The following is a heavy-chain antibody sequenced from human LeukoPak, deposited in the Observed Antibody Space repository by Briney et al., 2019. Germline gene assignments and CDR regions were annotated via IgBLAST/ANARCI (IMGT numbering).Heavy chain of an antibody. V-gene: IGHV3-7*02. J-gene: IGHJ5*02. CDR3: ARPRGAAAGTFGFDP. D-gene: IGHD6-13*01. Sequence: PGGSLRLSCAASGFTFSNYWMSWVRQAPGKGLEWVANIKQDGRENYYVDSVEGRFTISRDNAKNSLYLQMNSLRVEDTAVYYCARPRGAAAGTFGFDPGGQGTLVAVSS. CDR2: IKQDGREN. CDR1: GFTFSNYW.